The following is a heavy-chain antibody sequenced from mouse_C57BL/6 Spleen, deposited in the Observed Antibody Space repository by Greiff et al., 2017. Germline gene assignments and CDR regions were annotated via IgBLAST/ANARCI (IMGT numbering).Heavy chain of an antibody. CDR1: GYSFTGYY. J-gene: IGHJ4*01. CDR2: INPSTGGT. Sequence: EVQLQQSGPELVKPGASVKISCKASGYSFTGYYMNWVKQSPEKSLEWIGEINPSTGGTTYNQKFKAKATLTVDKSSSTAYMQLKSLTSEDSAVYYCARREIYAMDYWGQGTSVTVSS. CDR3: ARREIYAMDY. V-gene: IGHV1-42*01.